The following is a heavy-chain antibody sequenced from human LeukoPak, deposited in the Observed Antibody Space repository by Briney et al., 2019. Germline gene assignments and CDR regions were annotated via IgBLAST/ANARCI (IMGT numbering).Heavy chain of an antibody. J-gene: IGHJ4*02. D-gene: IGHD6-19*01. CDR1: GSSISSSNW. Sequence: PSETLSLTCAVSGSSISSSNWWRWVRQPPGKGLEWIGEIYHSGSTNYNPSLKSRVTISVDKSKNQFSLKLSSVTAADTAMHYCARVAVARLAYFDYWGQGILVTVSS. CDR3: ARVAVARLAYFDY. CDR2: IYHSGST. V-gene: IGHV4-4*02.